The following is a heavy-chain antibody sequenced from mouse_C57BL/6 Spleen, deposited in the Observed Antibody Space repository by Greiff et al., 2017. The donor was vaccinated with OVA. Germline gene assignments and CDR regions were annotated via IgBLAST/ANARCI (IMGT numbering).Heavy chain of an antibody. Sequence: QVQLQQSGAELVIPGASVKLSFKASGYTFTSYWMHWVKQRPGQGLCWIGEIDPSDSYTNYNQKFKGKSTWTVDKSSSTAYMQLSSLTSEDSAVYYCAKGRYFDYWGQGTTLTVSS. V-gene: IGHV1-69*01. CDR3: AKGRYFDY. CDR1: GYTFTSYW. CDR2: IDPSDSYT. J-gene: IGHJ2*01.